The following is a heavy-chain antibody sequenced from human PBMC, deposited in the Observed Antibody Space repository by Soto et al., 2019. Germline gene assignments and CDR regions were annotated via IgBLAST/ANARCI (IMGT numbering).Heavy chain of an antibody. V-gene: IGHV4-31*03. CDR3: ACLGGYSSACSFDP. CDR2: IYYCGST. Sequence: QVHLQESSPGLVKPSQTLSLTCTVSGGSISSGGYYWSCIRQNPEKGLEWIGNIYYCGSTYYNPALKSRVTISVGTSKNQFSLELSSVTAADTAVYYCACLGGYSSACSFDPWFQGTLVT. D-gene: IGHD6-19*01. CDR1: GGSISSGGYY. J-gene: IGHJ5*02.